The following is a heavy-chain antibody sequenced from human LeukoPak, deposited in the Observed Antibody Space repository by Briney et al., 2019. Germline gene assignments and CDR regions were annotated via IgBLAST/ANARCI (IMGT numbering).Heavy chain of an antibody. CDR2: IYYSGST. J-gene: IGHJ6*02. D-gene: IGHD3-10*01. CDR1: GGSISSYY. V-gene: IGHV4-59*01. CDR3: ARDRGWYYGPGSHYGMDV. Sequence: KPSETLSLTCTVSGGSISSYYWSWIRQPPGKGLEWIGYIYYSGSTNYNPSLKSRVTISVDTSKNQFSLKLSSVTAADTAVYYCARDRGWYYGPGSHYGMDVWGQGTTVTVSS.